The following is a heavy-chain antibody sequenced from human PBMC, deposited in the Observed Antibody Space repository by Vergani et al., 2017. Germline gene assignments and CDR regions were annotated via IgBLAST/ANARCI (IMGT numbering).Heavy chain of an antibody. CDR2: INHSGST. V-gene: IGHV4-34*01. D-gene: IGHD2-15*01. J-gene: IGHJ4*02. CDR1: GGSFSGYY. Sequence: QVQLQQWGAGLLKPSETLSLTCAVYGGSFSGYYWSWIRQPPGKGLEWIGEINHSGSTNYNPSLNSRVTISVDTSKNQFSLKLSSVTAADTAVYYCARTAVVVAAIDYWGQGTLVTVSS. CDR3: ARTAVVVAAIDY.